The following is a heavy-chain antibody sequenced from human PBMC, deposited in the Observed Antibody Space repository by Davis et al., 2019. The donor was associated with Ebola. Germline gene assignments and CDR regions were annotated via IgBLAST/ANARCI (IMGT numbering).Heavy chain of an antibody. CDR2: IDPSDSYT. Sequence: GESLKISCKGSGYSFTSYWISWVRQMPGKGLEWMGRIDPSDSYTNYSPSFQGHVTISADKSISTAYLQWSSLKASDTAMYYCARHGLLWFGEDGDYYYGMDVWGQGTTVTVSS. D-gene: IGHD3-10*01. V-gene: IGHV5-10-1*01. CDR1: GYSFTSYW. CDR3: ARHGLLWFGEDGDYYYGMDV. J-gene: IGHJ6*02.